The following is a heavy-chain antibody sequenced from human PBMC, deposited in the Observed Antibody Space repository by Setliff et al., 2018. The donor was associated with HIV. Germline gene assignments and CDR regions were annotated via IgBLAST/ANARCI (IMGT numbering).Heavy chain of an antibody. CDR1: GGSINSGTHY. Sequence: SETLSLTCTVFGGSINSGTHYWSWIRQPAGRGLAWIGHISNTGTTNYNPSLKGRVSMSVDTSRYQFSLRVTSVTAADTAVYYCARDVMEWFGNYFDYWGQGIPVTVSS. CDR3: ARDVMEWFGNYFDY. CDR2: ISNTGTT. J-gene: IGHJ4*02. V-gene: IGHV4-61*09. D-gene: IGHD3-3*01.